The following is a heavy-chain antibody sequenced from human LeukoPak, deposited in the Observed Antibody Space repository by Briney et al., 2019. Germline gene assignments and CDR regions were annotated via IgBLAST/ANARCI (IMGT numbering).Heavy chain of an antibody. CDR2: INPNSGGT. D-gene: IGHD3-10*01. V-gene: IGHV1-2*02. CDR3: ARVERGSGSYSDYYYYYYMDV. Sequence: ASVKVSCKASGYTFTGDYMHWVRQAPGQGLEWMGWINPNSGGTNYAQKFQGRVTMTRDTSISTAYMELSRLRSDDTAVYYCARVERGSGSYSDYYYYYYMDVWGKGTTVTVSS. J-gene: IGHJ6*03. CDR1: GYTFTGDY.